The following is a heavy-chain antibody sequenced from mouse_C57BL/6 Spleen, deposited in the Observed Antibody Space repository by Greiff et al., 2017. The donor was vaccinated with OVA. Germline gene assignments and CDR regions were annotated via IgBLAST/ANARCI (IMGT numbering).Heavy chain of an antibody. CDR3: AREYITTVVARAMDY. V-gene: IGHV1-61*01. CDR2: IYPSDSET. Sequence: QVQLKQPGAELVRPGSSVKLSCKASGYTFTSYWMDWVKQRPGQGLEWIGNIYPSDSETHYNQKFKDKATLTVDKSSSTAYMQLSSLTSEDSAVYYCAREYITTVVARAMDYWGQGTSVTVSS. D-gene: IGHD1-1*01. J-gene: IGHJ4*01. CDR1: GYTFTSYW.